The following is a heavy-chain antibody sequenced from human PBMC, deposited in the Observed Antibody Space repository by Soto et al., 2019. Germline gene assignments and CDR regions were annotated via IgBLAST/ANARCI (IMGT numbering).Heavy chain of an antibody. CDR3: AREPPGDPDYYDYPVFAD. D-gene: IGHD3-22*01. CDR2: IRSSNSHT. Sequence: PGGSLRLSCAASGFTFSDFYMTWIRQAPGKGLEWVSYIRSSNSHTNYADSVKGRFTISRDYAKNSLYLQMNSLRAEDTAVYYCAREPPGDPDYYDYPVFADWGQGTLVTV. CDR1: GFTFSDFY. J-gene: IGHJ4*02. V-gene: IGHV3-11*06.